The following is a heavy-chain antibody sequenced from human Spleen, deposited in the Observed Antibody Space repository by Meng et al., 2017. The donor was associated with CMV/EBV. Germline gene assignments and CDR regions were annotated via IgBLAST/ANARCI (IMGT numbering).Heavy chain of an antibody. D-gene: IGHD6-19*01. CDR2: ISPYNGKT. J-gene: IGHJ4*02. Sequence: GGSLRLSCQVSGYSFTSYWIAWVRQAPGQGLEWMGWISPYNGKTNYAQNLQGRLTMTTDTSTSTAYMELRSLRSDDMAVYYCARENPRWLAVDYWGQGTLVTVSS. CDR3: ARENPRWLAVDY. CDR1: GYSFTSYW. V-gene: IGHV1-18*03.